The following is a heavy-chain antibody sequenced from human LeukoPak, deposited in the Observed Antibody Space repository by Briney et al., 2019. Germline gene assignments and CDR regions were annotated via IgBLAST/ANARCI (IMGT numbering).Heavy chain of an antibody. CDR2: IYPGDSDT. D-gene: IGHD2-2*01. V-gene: IGHV5-51*01. J-gene: IGHJ5*02. CDR3: ARLLSDCSSTTCQYNWFDP. CDR1: GYSFTNYS. Sequence: GESLKISCKGSGYSFTNYSIAWVRQMPGKGLEWMGIIYPGDSDTRYSPSVQGQVTISADKSISTAYLQWGTLRASDTAMYYCARLLSDCSSTTCQYNWFDPWGQGTLVTVSS.